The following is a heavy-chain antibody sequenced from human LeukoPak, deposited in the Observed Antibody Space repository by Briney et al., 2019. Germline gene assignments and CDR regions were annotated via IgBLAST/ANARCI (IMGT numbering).Heavy chain of an antibody. CDR1: GGSFSGYY. CDR3: ARGYYDFWSGYPLKYYYYYYYMDV. CDR2: INHSGST. Sequence: PSETLSLTCAVYGGSFSGYYWSWIRQPPGKGLEWIGEINHSGSTNYIPSLKSRVTISVDTSKNQFSLKLSSVTAADTAVYYCARGYYDFWSGYPLKYYYYYYYMDVWGKGTTVTVSS. V-gene: IGHV4-34*01. J-gene: IGHJ6*03. D-gene: IGHD3-3*01.